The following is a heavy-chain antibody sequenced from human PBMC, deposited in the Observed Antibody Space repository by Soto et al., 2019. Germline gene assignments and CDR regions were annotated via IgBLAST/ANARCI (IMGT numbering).Heavy chain of an antibody. CDR1: GFTFSSYA. Sequence: AGGSLRLSCAASGFTFSSYAMHWVRQAPGKGLEWVAVISYDGSNKYYADSVKGRFTISRDNSKNTLYLQMNSLRAEDTAVYYCARGDGYSYGWGYWGQGTLVTVSS. V-gene: IGHV3-30-3*01. D-gene: IGHD5-18*01. CDR2: ISYDGSNK. J-gene: IGHJ4*02. CDR3: ARGDGYSYGWGY.